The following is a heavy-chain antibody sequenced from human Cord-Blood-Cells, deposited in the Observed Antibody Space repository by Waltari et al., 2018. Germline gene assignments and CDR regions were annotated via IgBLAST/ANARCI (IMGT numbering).Heavy chain of an antibody. J-gene: IGHJ4*02. D-gene: IGHD6-13*01. CDR1: GGSISSYY. CDR2: IYYSGST. V-gene: IGHV4-59*01. CDR3: ARSGRSKGAAAAADY. Sequence: QVQLQESGPGLVKPSEPLSLTCTVSGGSISSYYWTWIRQPPGKGLEWIGYIYYSGSTNYNPSLKSRVTISVDTSKNQFSLKLSSVTAADTAVYYCARSGRSKGAAAAADYWGQGTLVTVSS.